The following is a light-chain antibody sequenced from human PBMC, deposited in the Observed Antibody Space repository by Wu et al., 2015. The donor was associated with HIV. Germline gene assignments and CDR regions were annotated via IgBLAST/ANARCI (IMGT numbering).Light chain of an antibody. J-gene: IGKJ2*01. V-gene: IGKV3-11*01. Sequence: EIVLTQSPATLSLSPGERATLSCRASQNIRSYLGWYQQKSGQAPRLLIYDASNRATGISARFSGSGSGTDFTLTISNLEPEDSAVYYCQQRGNWPPYIFGQGTKLEIK. CDR1: QNIRSY. CDR2: DAS. CDR3: QQRGNWPPYI.